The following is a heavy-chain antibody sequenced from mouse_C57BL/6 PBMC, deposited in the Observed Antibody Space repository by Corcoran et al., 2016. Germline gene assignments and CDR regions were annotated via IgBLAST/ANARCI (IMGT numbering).Heavy chain of an antibody. Sequence: QIQLVQSGPELKKPGETVKISCKASGYTFTTYGMSWVKQAPGKGLKWMGWINTYSGVPTYADDFKGRFAFSLETSASTAYLQINNLKNEDTATYFCARRDYYYGSSYGFAYGGQGTLVTVSA. V-gene: IGHV9-3*01. J-gene: IGHJ3*01. CDR1: GYTFTTYG. CDR2: INTYSGVP. CDR3: ARRDYYYGSSYGFAY. D-gene: IGHD1-1*01.